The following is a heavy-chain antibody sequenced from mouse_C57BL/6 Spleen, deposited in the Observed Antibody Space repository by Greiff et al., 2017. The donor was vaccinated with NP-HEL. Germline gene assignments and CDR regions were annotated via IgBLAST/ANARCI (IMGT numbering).Heavy chain of an antibody. J-gene: IGHJ4*01. CDR2: IDPSDSYT. V-gene: IGHV1-69*01. CDR1: GYTFTSYW. Sequence: VQLQQSGAELVMPGASVKLSCKASGYTFTSYWMHWVKQRPGQGLEWIGEIDPSDSYTNYNQKFKGKSTLTVDKSSSTAYMQLSSLTSEDSAVYYCARERGSNDYYAMDYWGQGTSVTVSS. D-gene: IGHD2-5*01. CDR3: ARERGSNDYYAMDY.